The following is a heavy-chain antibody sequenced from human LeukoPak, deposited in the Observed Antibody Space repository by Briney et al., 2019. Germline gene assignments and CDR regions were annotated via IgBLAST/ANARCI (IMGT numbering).Heavy chain of an antibody. D-gene: IGHD4-17*01. CDR3: AKEGDSTVTTSNYYYGMDV. V-gene: IGHV3-23*01. CDR2: ISGSGGST. J-gene: IGHJ6*02. CDR1: GFTFSSYA. Sequence: GGSLRLSCAASGFTFSSYAMSWVRQAPGEGLEWVSAISGSGGSTYYADSVKGRFTISRDNSKNTLYLQMNSLRAEDTAVYYCAKEGDSTVTTSNYYYGMDVWGQGTTVTVSS.